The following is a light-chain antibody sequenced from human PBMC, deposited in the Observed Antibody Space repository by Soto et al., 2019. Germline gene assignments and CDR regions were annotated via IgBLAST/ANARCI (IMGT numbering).Light chain of an antibody. J-gene: IGKJ1*01. CDR3: RQRYSTPPWT. V-gene: IGKV1-39*01. Sequence: DIQMTQSPSSLSASVGDRVTITCRASQSISSNLNWYQQKPGKAPKRLIYAAYMLQSGVPSRFSGSGAGTDYSLTTSSLQPEDFATYYCRQRYSTPPWTFGQGTKVEIK. CDR2: AAY. CDR1: QSISSN.